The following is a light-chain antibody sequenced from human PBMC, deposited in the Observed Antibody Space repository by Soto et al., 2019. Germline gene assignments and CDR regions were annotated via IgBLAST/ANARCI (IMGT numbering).Light chain of an antibody. CDR2: GAS. J-gene: IGKJ1*01. CDR1: QSVSSSY. Sequence: EMMLTQSPGTLSLSPGERASLSCRASQSVSSSYLAWYQQKPGQAPRLLIYGASNRATGIPDRFSGSGSGTDFTLTISRLEPEDFAVYYCQQYGSSGTFGQGTNADI. CDR3: QQYGSSGT. V-gene: IGKV3-20*01.